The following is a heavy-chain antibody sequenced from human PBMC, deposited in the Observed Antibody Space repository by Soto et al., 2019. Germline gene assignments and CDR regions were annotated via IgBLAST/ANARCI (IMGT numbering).Heavy chain of an antibody. CDR2: ISYDGSNK. V-gene: IGHV3-30*19. CDR1: GLSFSDYG. CDR3: ARRGSSSWDYYYYYMDV. J-gene: IGHJ6*03. Sequence: GGSLRLSCAASGLSFSDYGMHWVRQATGKGLEWVAVISYDGSNKYYADSVKGRFTISRDNSKNTLYLQMNSLRAEDTAVYYCARRGSSSWDYYYYYMDVWGKGTTVTVSS. D-gene: IGHD6-13*01.